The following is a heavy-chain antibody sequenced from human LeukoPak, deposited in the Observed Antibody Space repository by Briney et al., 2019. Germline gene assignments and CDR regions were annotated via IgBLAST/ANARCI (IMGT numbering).Heavy chain of an antibody. CDR2: ISSSGSTI. D-gene: IGHD4-17*01. J-gene: IGHJ4*02. Sequence: GGSLRLSCAASGFTFSSYEMNWVRQAPGRGLEWVSYISSSGSTIYYADSVKGRFTISRDNAKNSLYLQMNSLRAEDSAVYYCARDRLHYGEYEKTFDYWGQGTLVTVSS. CDR3: ARDRLHYGEYEKTFDY. V-gene: IGHV3-48*03. CDR1: GFTFSSYE.